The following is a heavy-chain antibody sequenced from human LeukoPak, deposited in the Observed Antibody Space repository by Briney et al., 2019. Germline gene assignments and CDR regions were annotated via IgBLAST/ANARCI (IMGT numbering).Heavy chain of an antibody. CDR2: IRSKANSYAT. D-gene: IGHD1-26*01. V-gene: IGHV3-73*01. J-gene: IGHJ3*02. Sequence: GGSLRLSCAASGFTFSGSAMHWVRQASGKGLEWVGRIRSKANSYATAYAASVKGRFTISRDDSKNTAYLQMNSLKTEDTAAYYCTRPIVGATVFDIWGQGTMVTVSS. CDR3: TRPIVGATVFDI. CDR1: GFTFSGSA.